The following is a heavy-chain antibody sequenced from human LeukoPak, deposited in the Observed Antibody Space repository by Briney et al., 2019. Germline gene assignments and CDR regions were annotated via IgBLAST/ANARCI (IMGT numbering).Heavy chain of an antibody. Sequence: SVKVSCKASGGTFSSYAISWVRQAPGQGLEWMGRIIPILGIANYAQKFQGRVTITADKSTSTAYMELSSLRSEDTAVYYCARPLTYYHDSSGYLFDYWGQGTLVTVSS. CDR1: GGTFSSYA. J-gene: IGHJ4*02. CDR3: ARPLTYYHDSSGYLFDY. D-gene: IGHD3-22*01. CDR2: IIPILGIA. V-gene: IGHV1-69*04.